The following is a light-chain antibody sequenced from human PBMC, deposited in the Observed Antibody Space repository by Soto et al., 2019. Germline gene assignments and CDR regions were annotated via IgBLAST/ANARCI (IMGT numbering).Light chain of an antibody. Sequence: EVVLTQSPGTLSLSPGERATLSCRASQSVNSNLAWYKQKPGQAPRLLIYGASSRATGIPARFSGSGSGTEFTLTITSLQSEDFAVYHCQQYHDWPITFGQGTRLEIK. CDR2: GAS. CDR1: QSVNSN. CDR3: QQYHDWPIT. V-gene: IGKV3-15*01. J-gene: IGKJ5*01.